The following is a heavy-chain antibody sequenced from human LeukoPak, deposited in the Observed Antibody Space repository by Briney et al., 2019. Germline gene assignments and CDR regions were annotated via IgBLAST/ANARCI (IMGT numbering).Heavy chain of an antibody. J-gene: IGHJ4*02. CDR3: ARETGDFDS. Sequence: GGSLRLSCAASGFTFSSYVMHWVRQAPGKGLEWVAVIGYDGSNRFYADSVKGRFTISRDNSKSTLFMQMTSLRAEDTAVYYCARETGDFDSWGQGTLVIVSS. CDR2: IGYDGSNR. CDR1: GFTFSSYV. D-gene: IGHD7-27*01. V-gene: IGHV3-33*01.